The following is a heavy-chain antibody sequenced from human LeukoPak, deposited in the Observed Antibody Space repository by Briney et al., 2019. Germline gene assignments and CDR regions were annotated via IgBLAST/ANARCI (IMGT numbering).Heavy chain of an antibody. V-gene: IGHV3-30*04. J-gene: IGHJ4*02. CDR2: ISYDGSNK. CDR1: GFTFSSYA. CDR3: AKIEGTYYDYVWGSYRPYYFDY. D-gene: IGHD3-16*02. Sequence: GGSLRLSCAASGFTFSSYAMHWVRQAPGKGLEWVAVISYDGSNKYYADSVKGRFTISRDNSKNTLYLQMNSLRAEDTAVYYCAKIEGTYYDYVWGSYRPYYFDYWGQGTLVTVSS.